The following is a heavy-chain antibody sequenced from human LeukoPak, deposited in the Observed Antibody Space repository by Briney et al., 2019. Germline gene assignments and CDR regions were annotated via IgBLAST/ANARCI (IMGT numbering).Heavy chain of an antibody. V-gene: IGHV3-43D*03. CDR1: GFTFDDYA. J-gene: IGHJ4*02. CDR2: ISWDGGSS. CDR3: AKDSVAVTGTGNIDY. Sequence: HPWGSLRLSCAASGFTFDDYAMHWVRQAPGKGLEWVSLISWDGGSSYYADSVKGRFTISRDNSKNSLYLQMNSLRAEDTALYYCAKDSVAVTGTGNIDYWGQGTLVTVSS. D-gene: IGHD6-19*01.